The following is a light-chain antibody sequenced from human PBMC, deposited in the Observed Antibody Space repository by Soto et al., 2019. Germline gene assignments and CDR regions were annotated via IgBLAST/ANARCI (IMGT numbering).Light chain of an antibody. CDR3: ATWDDSLNNFYV. J-gene: IGLJ1*01. CDR2: RNN. Sequence: QSVLTPPPSASGTPGQGVTISCSRCPSNIGTNYVPWYQQLPGTAPKLHIYRNNQRRPGVPHRFSGPKSHTPASLAISGLRSDAEADYFCATWDDSLNNFYVFGTGTKVTVL. CDR1: PSNIGTNY. V-gene: IGLV1-47*01.